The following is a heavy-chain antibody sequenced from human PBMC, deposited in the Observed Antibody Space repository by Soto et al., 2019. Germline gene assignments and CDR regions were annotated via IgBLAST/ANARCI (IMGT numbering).Heavy chain of an antibody. J-gene: IGHJ4*02. CDR1: GYSISSGYH. CDR2: IYHSGTS. V-gene: IGHV4-38-2*02. D-gene: IGHD3-10*02. CDR3: AREAYDRADY. Sequence: PSETLSLTCDVSGYSISSGYHWGWNRQPPGKGLEWIGSIYHSGTSYYNPSLMSRVSISVDTSKNQFSPKVTSVTAADTAVYYCAREAYDRADYWGQGTQVTVSS.